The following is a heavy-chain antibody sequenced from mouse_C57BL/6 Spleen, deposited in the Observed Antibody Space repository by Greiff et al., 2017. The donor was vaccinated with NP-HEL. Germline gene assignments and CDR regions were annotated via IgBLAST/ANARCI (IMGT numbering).Heavy chain of an antibody. CDR3: TATMVTTGDY. Sequence: VQLQQSGAELVRPGASVTLSCTASGFNIKDDYMHWVKQRPEQGLEWIGWIDPENGDTEYASKFQGKATITADTSSNTAYLQLSSLTSEDTAVYYCTATMVTTGDYWGQGTTLTVSS. CDR1: GFNIKDDY. CDR2: IDPENGDT. J-gene: IGHJ2*01. V-gene: IGHV14-4*01. D-gene: IGHD2-2*01.